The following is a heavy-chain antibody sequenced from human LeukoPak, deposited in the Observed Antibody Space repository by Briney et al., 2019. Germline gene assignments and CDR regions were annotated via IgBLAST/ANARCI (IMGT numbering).Heavy chain of an antibody. J-gene: IGHJ4*02. CDR2: ISYDGSDK. CDR1: AFTFSSYG. CDR3: AWGSGYHYYFNY. Sequence: GGSLRLSCAASAFTFSSYGMHWVRQAPGKGLEWVALISYDGSDKDYAKSVKGRFTISRDNAKNSLYLQLNSLRAEDTAVYYCAWGSGYHYYFNYWGQGTLVTVSS. D-gene: IGHD5-12*01. V-gene: IGHV3-30*03.